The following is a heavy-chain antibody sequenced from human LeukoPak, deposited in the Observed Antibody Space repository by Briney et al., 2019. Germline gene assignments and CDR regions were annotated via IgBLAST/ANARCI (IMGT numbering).Heavy chain of an antibody. CDR1: EYSFTTYW. J-gene: IGHJ3*02. D-gene: IGHD6-13*01. CDR2: IYVGDSDT. CDR3: ASTGSTWLYDAFDI. V-gene: IGHV5-51*01. Sequence: GESLKICCKGSEYSFTTYWIGWVRQMPGKGLEWMGIIYVGDSDTRYSPAFQGQVTISADKSISTAYLQWSSLKVSDTAMYYCASTGSTWLYDAFDIWGQGTMVTVSS.